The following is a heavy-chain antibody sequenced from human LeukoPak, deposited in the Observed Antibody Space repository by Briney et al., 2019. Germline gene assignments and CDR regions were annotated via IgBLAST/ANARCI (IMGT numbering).Heavy chain of an antibody. D-gene: IGHD3-9*01. CDR2: IHYSGNT. CDR3: ARGGYYDVLTGYYVYLDY. Sequence: SETLSHICTVSGGSISSYYWNWIRQPPGKGLEWIGYIHYSGNTNYSPSLKSLVTISVDTSKNQFSLYLSSVTAADTAVYYCARGGYYDVLTGYYVYLDYWGQGTLITVSS. J-gene: IGHJ4*02. CDR1: GGSISSYY. V-gene: IGHV4-59*01.